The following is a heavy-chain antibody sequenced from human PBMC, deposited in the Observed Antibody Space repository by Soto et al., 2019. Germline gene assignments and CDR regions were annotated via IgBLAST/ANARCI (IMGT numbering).Heavy chain of an antibody. CDR3: ARELRGITIFGVGTIIGMDV. J-gene: IGHJ6*02. D-gene: IGHD3-3*01. Sequence: SETLSLTCTVSGGSISSGDYYWSWIRQPPGKGLEWIGYIYYSGSTYYNPSLKSRVTISVDTSKNQFSLKLSSVTAADTAVYYCARELRGITIFGVGTIIGMDVWGQGTTVTVSS. CDR1: GGSISSGDYY. V-gene: IGHV4-30-4*01. CDR2: IYYSGST.